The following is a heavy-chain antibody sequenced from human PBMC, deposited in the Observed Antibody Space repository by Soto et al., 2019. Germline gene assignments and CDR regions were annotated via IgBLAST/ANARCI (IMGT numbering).Heavy chain of an antibody. CDR3: ARLFSGWKRNYYYGMDV. CDR1: GYTFTSYG. Sequence: ASVKVSCKASGYTFTSYGISWVRQAPGQGLEWMGWISAYNGNTNYAQKLQGRVTMTTDTSTSTAYMELRSLRSDDTAVYYCARLFSGWKRNYYYGMDVWGQGTTVTVSS. J-gene: IGHJ6*02. CDR2: ISAYNGNT. D-gene: IGHD6-19*01. V-gene: IGHV1-18*01.